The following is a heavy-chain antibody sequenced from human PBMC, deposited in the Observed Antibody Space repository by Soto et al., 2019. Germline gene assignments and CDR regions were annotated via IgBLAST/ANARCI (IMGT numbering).Heavy chain of an antibody. V-gene: IGHV1-69*12. CDR2: IIPIFGTA. CDR3: ASVVVAATSVGWFDP. D-gene: IGHD2-15*01. J-gene: IGHJ5*02. CDR1: GGTFSSYA. Sequence: QVQLVQSGAEVKKPGSSVKVSCKASGGTFSSYAISWVRQAPGQGLEWMGGIIPIFGTANYAQKFQGRVTITADESTSTAYLELSSLSSEDTAVYYCASVVVAATSVGWFDPWGQGTLVTVSS.